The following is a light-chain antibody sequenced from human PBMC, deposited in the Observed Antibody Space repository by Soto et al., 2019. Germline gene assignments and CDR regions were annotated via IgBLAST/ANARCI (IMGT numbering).Light chain of an antibody. CDR3: QQYENYPYT. CDR2: DAS. J-gene: IGKJ3*01. Sequence: DIQMTQSPISLSASVGDRVTITCRASQGIRNRLGWFQQKPGKAPKSLIYDASSLQSGVPSRFSASGSGTDFTLTISSLQPEDFATYYCQQYENYPYTFGPGTRVDIK. CDR1: QGIRNR. V-gene: IGKV1-16*01.